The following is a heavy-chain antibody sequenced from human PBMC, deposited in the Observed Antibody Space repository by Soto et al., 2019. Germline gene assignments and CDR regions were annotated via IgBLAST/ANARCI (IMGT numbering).Heavy chain of an antibody. J-gene: IGHJ4*02. Sequence: QVQLVQSGAEVKKPGASVKVSCKASGYTFTNYDINWVRQATGQGLEWVGWMTPISGDTGYAQNFQGRGTMTRDTPRSTAYLELSSLTSEDTAVYYCARHLYHTGSFDHWGQGTLVTVSS. CDR1: GYTFTNYD. D-gene: IGHD3-10*01. V-gene: IGHV1-8*02. CDR2: MTPISGDT. CDR3: ARHLYHTGSFDH.